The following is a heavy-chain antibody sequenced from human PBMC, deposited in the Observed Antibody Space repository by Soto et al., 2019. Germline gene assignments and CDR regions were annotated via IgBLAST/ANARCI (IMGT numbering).Heavy chain of an antibody. CDR1: GFTFSSYS. J-gene: IGHJ4*02. CDR3: ARGGARAAAGLRDDY. D-gene: IGHD6-13*01. Sequence: EVQLVESGGGLVKPGGSLRLSCAASGFTFSSYSMNWVRQAPGKGLEWVSSISSSSSYIYYADTVKGRFTISRDNAKNSLYLQMNSLRAEDTAVYYCARGGARAAAGLRDDYWGQGTLVTVSS. V-gene: IGHV3-21*01. CDR2: ISSSSSYI.